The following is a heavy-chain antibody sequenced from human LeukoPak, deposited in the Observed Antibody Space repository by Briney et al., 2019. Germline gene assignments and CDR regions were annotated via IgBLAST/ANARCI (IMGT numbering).Heavy chain of an antibody. J-gene: IGHJ3*02. D-gene: IGHD3-10*01. CDR3: ARDMYYNPVRFDI. V-gene: IGHV4-59*12. CDR2: IYYSGST. CDR1: GGSISSYY. Sequence: SETLSLTCTVSGGSISSYYWSWIRQPPGKGLEWIGYIYYSGSTNYNPSLNSRVTISLDTSKNQFSLRLSSVTAADTAVYYCARDMYYNPVRFDIWGQGTMVTVSS.